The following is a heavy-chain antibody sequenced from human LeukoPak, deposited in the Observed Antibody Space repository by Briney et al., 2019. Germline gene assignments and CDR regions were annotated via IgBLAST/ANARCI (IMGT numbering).Heavy chain of an antibody. CDR1: GYTFTSYD. CDR2: MNPNSGNT. Sequence: ASVKVSCKASGYTFTSYDINWVRQATGQGREWMGWMNPNSGNTGYAQKFQGRVTMTRNTSISTAYMELSSLRSEDTAVYYCARAGRIAVAGKVGYFQHWGQGTLVTVSS. D-gene: IGHD6-19*01. J-gene: IGHJ1*01. V-gene: IGHV1-8*01. CDR3: ARAGRIAVAGKVGYFQH.